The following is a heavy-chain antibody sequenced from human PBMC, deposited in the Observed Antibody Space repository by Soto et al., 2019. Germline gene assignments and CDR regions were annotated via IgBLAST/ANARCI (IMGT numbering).Heavy chain of an antibody. V-gene: IGHV3-72*01. CDR2: TRDKPNNYAA. CDR1: GFAFDEYY. D-gene: IGHD1-26*01. J-gene: IGHJ4*02. CDR3: ARDTGGGYDY. Sequence: EGQLVQSGGGLVQPGGSLRLSCTASGFAFDEYYMDWVRQVPGKGLEWIGRTRDKPNNYAAEYVASVKGRFTISRDASQDSMYLQMNTVKTEDTAVYYCARDTGGGYDYWGQGALVIVSS.